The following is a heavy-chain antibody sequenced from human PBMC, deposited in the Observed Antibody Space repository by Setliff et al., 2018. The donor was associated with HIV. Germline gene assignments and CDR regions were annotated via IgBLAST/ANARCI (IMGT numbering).Heavy chain of an antibody. CDR2: IHPDDSDT. V-gene: IGHV5-51*01. J-gene: IGHJ4*02. Sequence: GESLKISCKGSGYTFTTNWIGWVRQMPGKGLEWMGIIHPDDSDTRYSPSFQGQVTISADKYISTAYLQWNSLKASDTAFYFCARASGYSCNYWGQGTLVTVPQ. CDR1: GYTFTTNW. D-gene: IGHD5-18*01. CDR3: ARASGYSCNY.